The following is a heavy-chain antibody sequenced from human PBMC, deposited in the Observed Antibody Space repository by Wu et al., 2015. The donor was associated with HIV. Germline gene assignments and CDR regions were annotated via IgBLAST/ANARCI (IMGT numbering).Heavy chain of an antibody. D-gene: IGHD3-22*01. V-gene: IGHV1-46*01. CDR1: GYTFTSYY. CDR3: ARVRSGMYYDSSGATGAFPLAFDI. Sequence: QVQLVQSGAEVKKPGASVKVSCKASGYTFTSYYMHWVRQAPGQGLEWMGIINPSGGSTSYAQKFQGRVTMTRDTSTSTVYMELSSLRSEDTAVYYCARVRSGMYYDSSGATGAFPLAFDIWGQGTMVTVSS. J-gene: IGHJ3*02. CDR2: INPSGGST.